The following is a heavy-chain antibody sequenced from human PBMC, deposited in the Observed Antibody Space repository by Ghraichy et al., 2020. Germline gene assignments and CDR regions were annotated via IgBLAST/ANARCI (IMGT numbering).Heavy chain of an antibody. D-gene: IGHD2-15*01. CDR2: VYYSGGA. J-gene: IGHJ2*01. V-gene: IGHV4-59*11. CDR3: VGEYTLWYFDL. CDR1: GTTISSHY. Sequence: SQTLSLTCTVSGTTISSHYWSWIRQPPGKGMEWIGYVYYSGGADYNPSLKSRVTMSADTSKNHFSLKLTSVTAADTAVYYCVGEYTLWYFDLWGRGTLVTVSS.